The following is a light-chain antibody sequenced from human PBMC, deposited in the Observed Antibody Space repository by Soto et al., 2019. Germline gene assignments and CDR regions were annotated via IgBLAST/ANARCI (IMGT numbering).Light chain of an antibody. V-gene: IGKV1-12*01. CDR1: EDISTW. J-gene: IGKJ5*01. CDR2: AAS. CDR3: QRADSFHLIT. Sequence: DIQMPQSPSSVAASVGDRFTITCRSSEDISTWLAWYQQKPXKAPKLLXXAASSLQSGVPSRFSGSVSGTDFTLTISSLQHEDFANYYCQRADSFHLITFGQGTRLEIK.